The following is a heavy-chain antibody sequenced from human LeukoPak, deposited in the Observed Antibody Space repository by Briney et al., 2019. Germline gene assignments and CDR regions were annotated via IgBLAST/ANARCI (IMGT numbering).Heavy chain of an antibody. CDR2: INPNSGGT. V-gene: IGHV1-2*02. CDR1: GYTFTGYY. CDR3: ARDGGYSYVVYFDY. J-gene: IGHJ4*02. D-gene: IGHD5-18*01. Sequence: GASVKASCKASGYTFTGYYMHWVRQAPGQGLEWMEWINPNSGGTNYAQKFQGRVTMTRDTSISTAYMELSRLRSDDTAVYYCARDGGYSYVVYFDYWGQGTLVTVSS.